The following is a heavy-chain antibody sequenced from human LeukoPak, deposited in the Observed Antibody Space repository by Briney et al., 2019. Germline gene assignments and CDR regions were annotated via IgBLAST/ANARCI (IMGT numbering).Heavy chain of an antibody. V-gene: IGHV3-21*01. CDR1: GFTFSSYG. Sequence: GGSLRLSCAASGFTFSSYGMSWVRQAPGKGLEWVSAISSSSSYIYYADSVKGRFTISRDNAKNSLYLQMNSLRAEDTAVYYCARASSKVATILGDYWGQGTLVTVSS. CDR2: ISSSSSYI. D-gene: IGHD5-12*01. J-gene: IGHJ4*02. CDR3: ARASSKVATILGDY.